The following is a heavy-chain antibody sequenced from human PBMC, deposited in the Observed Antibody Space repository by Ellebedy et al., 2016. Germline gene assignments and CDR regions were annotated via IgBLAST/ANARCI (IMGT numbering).Heavy chain of an antibody. D-gene: IGHD6-13*01. J-gene: IGHJ3*02. Sequence: GESLKISXVASGFTFSSHWMHWVRQAPGKGLVWVSRIYSDGSRTSYADSVKGRFTISRDNAKNTLDLQMDSLRVEDTAVYYCAREASSGSRRQTDAFDIWGQGTTVTVSS. CDR3: AREASSGSRRQTDAFDI. CDR1: GFTFSSHW. CDR2: IYSDGSRT. V-gene: IGHV3-74*01.